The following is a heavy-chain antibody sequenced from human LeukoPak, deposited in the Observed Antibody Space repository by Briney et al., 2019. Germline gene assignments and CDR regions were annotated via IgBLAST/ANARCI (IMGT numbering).Heavy chain of an antibody. D-gene: IGHD2/OR15-2a*01. V-gene: IGHV3-21*01. CDR1: GFTFSYYT. CDR2: ITGRSSHV. Sequence: GGSLRLSCAASGFTFSYYTMNWVRQAPGRELEWASSITGRSSHVYYADSLKGRFTISRDNAKNTLYLQMNSLRAEDTAVYYCARDLGNLRDYWGQGTLVTVSS. CDR3: ARDLGNLRDY. J-gene: IGHJ4*02.